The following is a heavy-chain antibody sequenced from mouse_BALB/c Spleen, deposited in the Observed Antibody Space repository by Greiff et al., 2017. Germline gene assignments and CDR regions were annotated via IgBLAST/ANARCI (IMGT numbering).Heavy chain of an antibody. CDR2: INPSNGRT. J-gene: IGHJ3*01. CDR1: GYTFTSYW. CDR3: ARYSPYDYDGGFAY. V-gene: IGHV1S81*02. Sequence: QVQLQQPGAELVKPGASVKLSCKASGYTFTSYWMHWVKQRPGQGLEWIGEINPSNGRTNYNEKFKSKATLTVDKSSSTAYMQLSSLTSEDSAVYYCARYSPYDYDGGFAYWGQGTLVTVSA. D-gene: IGHD2-4*01.